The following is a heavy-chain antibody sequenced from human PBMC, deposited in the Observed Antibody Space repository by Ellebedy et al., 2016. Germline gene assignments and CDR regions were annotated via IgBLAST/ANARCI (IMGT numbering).Heavy chain of an antibody. V-gene: IGHV1-69*13. CDR1: GGTFSSYA. CDR2: IIPIFGTA. CDR3: AREREYCSSTSCYTSYYYGMDV. J-gene: IGHJ6*02. Sequence: SVKVSCXASGGTFSSYAISWVRQAPGQGLEWMGGIIPIFGTANYAQKFQGRVTITADESTSTAYMELSSLRSEDTAVYYCAREREYCSSTSCYTSYYYGMDVWGQGTTVTVSS. D-gene: IGHD2-2*02.